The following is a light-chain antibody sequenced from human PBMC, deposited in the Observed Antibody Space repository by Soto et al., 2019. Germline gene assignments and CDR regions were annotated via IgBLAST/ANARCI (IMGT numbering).Light chain of an antibody. CDR2: GAS. CDR1: QSIGTY. V-gene: IGKV3-20*01. Sequence: EIVLTQSPGTLSLSPGERATLSCRASQSIGTYLAWYQQRPGQAPRLLIYGASSRATGIPDRFSGSGPGTDFTLTISRLEPEDFAVYHCQQYVSIPLTFGGGTKVDIK. J-gene: IGKJ4*01. CDR3: QQYVSIPLT.